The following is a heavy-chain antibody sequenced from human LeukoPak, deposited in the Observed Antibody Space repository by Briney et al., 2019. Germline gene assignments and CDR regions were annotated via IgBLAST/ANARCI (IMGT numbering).Heavy chain of an antibody. V-gene: IGHV4-59*01. CDR3: ALTTVTTRAFDI. CDR1: GGSLSGNY. CDR2: IYYTGNT. D-gene: IGHD4-17*01. J-gene: IGHJ3*02. Sequence: PETLSLTCTVSGGSLSGNYWSWLRQPPGKGLEWIGYIYYTGNTKYNPSLKSRVTISLDMSKNQFSLKLNSVTAADTAVYYCALTTVTTRAFDIWGQGTMVTVSS.